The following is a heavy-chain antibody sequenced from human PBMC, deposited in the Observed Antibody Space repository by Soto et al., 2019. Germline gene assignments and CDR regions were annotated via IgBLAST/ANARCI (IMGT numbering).Heavy chain of an antibody. V-gene: IGHV4-59*01. Sequence: PSETLSLTCTVSGGSISSYYWSWIRQPPGKGLEWIGYIYYSGSTNYNPSLKSRVTISVDTSKNQFSLKLNSVTAADTAVYYCARDVAMTLAHWGQGTLVTVSS. CDR2: IYYSGST. J-gene: IGHJ4*02. CDR3: ARDVAMTLAH. CDR1: GGSISSYY. D-gene: IGHD2-2*01.